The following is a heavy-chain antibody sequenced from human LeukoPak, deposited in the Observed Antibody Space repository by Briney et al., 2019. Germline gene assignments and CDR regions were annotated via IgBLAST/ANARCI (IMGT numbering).Heavy chain of an antibody. D-gene: IGHD3-10*01. CDR3: ARGHYGLDY. V-gene: IGHV3-11*01. CDR1: GFTFSTYG. J-gene: IGHJ4*02. CDR2: ISLRGGSV. Sequence: GGSLRLSCAISGFTFSTYGMSWIRQAPGKGLEWVSYISLRGGSVYYADSVKGRFTISRDDARNSLFLQMNSLRAEDTAVYYCARGHYGLDYWGQGTLVTVSS.